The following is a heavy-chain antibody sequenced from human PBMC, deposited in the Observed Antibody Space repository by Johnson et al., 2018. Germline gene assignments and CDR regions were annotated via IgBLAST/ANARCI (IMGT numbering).Heavy chain of an antibody. Sequence: VQLVECGGGLIKPGGSLRLACAASGFTFSSYWMSWVRQAPGKGLEWVANIKQDGSEKYYVDSVKGRFTISRDNAKNSLYLQMNSPRDEDTAVYYCARVRPPTRDFQHWGQGTLVTVSS. CDR2: IKQDGSEK. J-gene: IGHJ1*01. CDR1: GFTFSSYW. V-gene: IGHV3-7*01. CDR3: ARVRPPTRDFQH. D-gene: IGHD5-12*01.